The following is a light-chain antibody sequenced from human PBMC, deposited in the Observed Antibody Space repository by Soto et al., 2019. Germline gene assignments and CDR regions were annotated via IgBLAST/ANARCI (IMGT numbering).Light chain of an antibody. Sequence: DIQMTQSPSTLSASVGDTVTITCRASQSVSRWVAWYEQKPGTAPNLLIYDASTLKSGVPSRFNGSGSGTEFTLTIVSLQPDDFATYYCQQYNTYPAFGQGTKVDIK. CDR1: QSVSRW. V-gene: IGKV1-5*01. J-gene: IGKJ1*01. CDR3: QQYNTYPA. CDR2: DAS.